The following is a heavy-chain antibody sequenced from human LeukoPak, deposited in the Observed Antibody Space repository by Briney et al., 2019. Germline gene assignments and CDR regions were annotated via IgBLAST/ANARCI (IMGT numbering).Heavy chain of an antibody. CDR1: GGSISSYY. Sequence: PSETLSLTCTVSGGSISSYYWSWIRQPPGKGLEWIGYIYYSGSTNYNPSLKSRVTISVDTSKNQFSLKLSSVTAADTAVYYCARDWAPARRTSFEDGVLWFGEEGWYFDLWGRGTLVTVSS. V-gene: IGHV4-59*12. J-gene: IGHJ2*01. D-gene: IGHD3-10*01. CDR2: IYYSGST. CDR3: ARDWAPARRTSFEDGVLWFGEEGWYFDL.